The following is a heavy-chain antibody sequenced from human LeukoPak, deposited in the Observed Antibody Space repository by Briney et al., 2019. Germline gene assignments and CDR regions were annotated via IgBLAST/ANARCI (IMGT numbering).Heavy chain of an antibody. CDR1: GYSFTSYW. CDR3: ARREGFPYSSSSIPFDI. CDR2: IYPGDSDT. J-gene: IGHJ3*02. D-gene: IGHD6-6*01. Sequence: AGESLKISCKGSGYSFTSYWIGWVRQMPGKGLEWMGIIYPGDSDTRYSPSFQGQVTISADKSIGTAYLQWSSLKASDTAMYCCARREGFPYSSSSIPFDIWGQGTMVTVSS. V-gene: IGHV5-51*01.